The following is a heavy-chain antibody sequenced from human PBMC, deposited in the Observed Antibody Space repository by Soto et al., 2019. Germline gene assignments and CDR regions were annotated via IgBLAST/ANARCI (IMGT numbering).Heavy chain of an antibody. J-gene: IGHJ6*02. V-gene: IGHV3-30*18. D-gene: IGHD6-13*01. CDR1: GFTFSGYG. CDR3: AKSRGSSWNYAMDV. Sequence: LRLSCAASGFTFSGYGLHWVRQAPGKGLEWVAVISYDGSNKYYADSVKGRFTISRDNSKNTLYLQMNSLRGEDTAVYYCAKSRGSSWNYAMDVWGQGTTVTVSS. CDR2: ISYDGSNK.